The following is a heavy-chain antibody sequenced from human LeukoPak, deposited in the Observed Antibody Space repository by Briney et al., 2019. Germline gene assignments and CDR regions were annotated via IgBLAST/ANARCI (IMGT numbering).Heavy chain of an antibody. Sequence: PGGSLRLSCAASGFTFSSYWMHWVRQAPGKGLVWVLRINSDGSSTSYADSVKGRFTISRDNAKNTLYLQMDSLRAEDTAVYYCAKALRAAAGTGTCPDYWGQGTLVTVSS. J-gene: IGHJ4*02. CDR3: AKALRAAAGTGTCPDY. CDR1: GFTFSSYW. CDR2: INSDGSST. D-gene: IGHD6-13*01. V-gene: IGHV3-74*01.